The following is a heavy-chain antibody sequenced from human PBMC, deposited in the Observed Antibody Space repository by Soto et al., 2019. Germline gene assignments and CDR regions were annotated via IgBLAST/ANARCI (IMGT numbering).Heavy chain of an antibody. CDR2: VYYRGRS. D-gene: IGHD4-17*01. V-gene: IGHV4-39*01. CDR3: VSQRTTVPTQAYFDY. J-gene: IGHJ4*02. CDR1: GGSVTNSSYY. Sequence: SETLSLTCTVSGGSVTNSSYYWGCIRQSPGKGLEWIGSVYYRGRSYSKSSVKSRVTISVDTSKNRFSLSLNSVTASDTAVYFCVSQRTTVPTQAYFDYWGPGALVTVSS.